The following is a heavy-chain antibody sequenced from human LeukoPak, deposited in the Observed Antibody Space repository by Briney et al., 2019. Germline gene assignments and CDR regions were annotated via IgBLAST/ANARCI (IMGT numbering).Heavy chain of an antibody. J-gene: IGHJ5*02. CDR3: AKDQTSRFDP. Sequence: PGGSLRLSCAASGLSFSSYGMHWVRQAPGKGLEWVAFIWYDGTKKYYADSVKGRFTISRDNSKNTLYLQMNSLRAEDTAVYYCAKDQTSRFDPWGQGTLVTVSS. CDR1: GLSFSSYG. V-gene: IGHV3-30*02. CDR2: IWYDGTKK.